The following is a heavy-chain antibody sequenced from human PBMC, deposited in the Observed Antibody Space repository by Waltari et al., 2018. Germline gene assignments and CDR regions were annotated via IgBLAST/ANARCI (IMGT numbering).Heavy chain of an antibody. CDR3: ARGPPAAEGGY. J-gene: IGHJ4*02. CDR1: GYSISSGYY. CDR2: IYHSGST. Sequence: QVQVQESGPGLVKPSETLSLTCTVSGYSISSGYYWGWIRQPPGKGLEWIGSIYHSGSTYYNPSLKSRVTISVDTSKNQFSLKLSSVTAADTAVYYCARGPPAAEGGYWGQGTLVTVSS. V-gene: IGHV4-38-2*02. D-gene: IGHD2-2*01.